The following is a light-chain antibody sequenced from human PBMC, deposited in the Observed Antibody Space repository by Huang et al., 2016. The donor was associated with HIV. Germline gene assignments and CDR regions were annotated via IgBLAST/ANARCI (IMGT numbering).Light chain of an antibody. CDR1: RSVSSSS. CDR3: QQYGSSPAT. Sequence: EIVLTQSPGTLSLSPGERATLSCRASRSVSSSSLAWYQQKPGQAPRLLIYGASSRATGIPDRFSGSGSGTDFTLTISRLEPEDFAVYYCQQYGSSPATFGQGTKVEIK. V-gene: IGKV3-20*01. CDR2: GAS. J-gene: IGKJ1*01.